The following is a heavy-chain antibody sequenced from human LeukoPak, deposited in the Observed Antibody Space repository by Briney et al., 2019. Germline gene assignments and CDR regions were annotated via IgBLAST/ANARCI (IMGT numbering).Heavy chain of an antibody. CDR2: ISSSGSTI. V-gene: IGHV3-48*03. CDR1: GFTFSSYE. D-gene: IGHD3-3*01. CDR3: ARLYYYDFWSGYFPYYYMDV. J-gene: IGHJ6*03. Sequence: GGSLRLSCAASGFTFSSYEMNWVRQAPGKGLEWVSYISSSGSTIYYADSVKGRFTISRDNAKNSLYLQMNSLRAEDTAVYYCARLYYYDFWSGYFPYYYMDVWGKGTTVTVSS.